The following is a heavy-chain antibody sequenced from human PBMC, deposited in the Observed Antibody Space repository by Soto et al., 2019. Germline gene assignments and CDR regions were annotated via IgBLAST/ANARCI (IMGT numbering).Heavy chain of an antibody. D-gene: IGHD3-3*01. CDR1: GFTFSSYS. J-gene: IGHJ6*02. Sequence: EVQLVESGGGLVQPGGSLRLSCAASGFTFSSYSMNWVRQAPGKGLEWVSYISSSSSTIYYADSVKGRFTISRDNAKNSLYLHMNSLRDEDTAVYYCASGYDFWSGYYGGMDVWGQGATVTVSS. V-gene: IGHV3-48*02. CDR3: ASGYDFWSGYYGGMDV. CDR2: ISSSSSTI.